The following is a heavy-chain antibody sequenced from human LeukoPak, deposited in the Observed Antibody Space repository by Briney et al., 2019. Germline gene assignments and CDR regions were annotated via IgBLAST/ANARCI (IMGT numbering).Heavy chain of an antibody. D-gene: IGHD5-24*01. V-gene: IGHV5-51*01. CDR2: IYPGDSDI. Sequence: GESLKISRKGSGYSFTSYWIGWVRPIPGKGLEWMGIIYPGDSDIRYSPSFQGQVTISADKSISTAYLQWSSLKASDTAMYYCARPRDGYNSDAFDIWGQGTMVTVSS. CDR3: ARPRDGYNSDAFDI. CDR1: GYSFTSYW. J-gene: IGHJ3*02.